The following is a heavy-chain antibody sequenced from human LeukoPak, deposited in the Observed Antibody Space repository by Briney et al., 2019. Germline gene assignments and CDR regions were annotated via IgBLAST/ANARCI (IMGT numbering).Heavy chain of an antibody. Sequence: SETLSLTCGVYDESFSGYYWSWIRQPPGKGLEWIGEINHTGSTTYHPSLKSRVTISVDTSKNQFSLKLSSVTAADTAVYYCARQRAAIWGFDYWGQGTLVTVSS. CDR2: INHTGST. J-gene: IGHJ4*02. CDR3: ARQRAAIWGFDY. CDR1: DESFSGYY. V-gene: IGHV4-34*01. D-gene: IGHD3-16*01.